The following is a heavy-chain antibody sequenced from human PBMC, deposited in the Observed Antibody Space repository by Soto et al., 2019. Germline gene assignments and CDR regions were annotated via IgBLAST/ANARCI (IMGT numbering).Heavy chain of an antibody. D-gene: IGHD3-3*01. CDR1: GGSVSSYY. CDR2: ISNSGST. V-gene: IGHV4-59*02. Sequence: SETLSLTCTVSGGSVSSYYRSWIRQPPGKGLEWIGYISNSGSTNYNPSLKSRVTISLATSKNQFSLRLSSVTAADTAVYYCAAAYYDFWSGSYYYYMDIWGKGTTVTVSS. CDR3: AAAYYDFWSGSYYYYMDI. J-gene: IGHJ6*03.